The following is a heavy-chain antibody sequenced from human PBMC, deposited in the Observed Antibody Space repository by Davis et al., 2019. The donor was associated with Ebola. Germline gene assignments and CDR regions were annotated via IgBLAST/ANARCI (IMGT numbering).Heavy chain of an antibody. V-gene: IGHV3-23*01. J-gene: IGHJ3*02. CDR3: AKIGDILTGYPAAGAFDI. CDR2: ISGSGGST. Sequence: GESLKISCAASGFTFSSYAMSWVRQAPGKGLEWVSAISGSGGSTYYADSVKGRFTISRDNAKNSLYLQVNSLRDEDTAVYYCAKIGDILTGYPAAGAFDIWGQGTMVTVSS. D-gene: IGHD3-9*01. CDR1: GFTFSSYA.